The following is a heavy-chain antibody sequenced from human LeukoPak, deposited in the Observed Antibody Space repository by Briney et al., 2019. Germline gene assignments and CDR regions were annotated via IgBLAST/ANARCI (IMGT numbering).Heavy chain of an antibody. J-gene: IGHJ4*02. CDR1: GFTFSSYA. Sequence: GGSLRLSCAASGFTFSSYAMHWVRQAPGKGLEWVAVVSYDGSNKYYADSVKGRFTISRDNSKNTLYLQMNSLRAEDTAVYYCARDYWWSYYYYYMDWGQGTLVTVSS. D-gene: IGHD2-8*02. CDR2: VSYDGSNK. CDR3: ARDYWWSYYYYYMD. V-gene: IGHV3-30*01.